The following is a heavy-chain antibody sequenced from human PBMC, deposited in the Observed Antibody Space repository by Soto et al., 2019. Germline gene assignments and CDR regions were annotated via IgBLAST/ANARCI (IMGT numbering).Heavy chain of an antibody. CDR2: IIPIFGTA. CDR1: GGTFSSYA. Sequence: VASVKVSCKASGGTFSSYAISWVRQAPGQGLEWMGGIIPIFGTANYAQKFQGRVTITADESTSTAYMELSSLRSEDTAVYYCARAAVDSIFGVVTYYYYGMDVWGQGTTVTVSS. D-gene: IGHD3-3*01. J-gene: IGHJ6*02. CDR3: ARAAVDSIFGVVTYYYYGMDV. V-gene: IGHV1-69*13.